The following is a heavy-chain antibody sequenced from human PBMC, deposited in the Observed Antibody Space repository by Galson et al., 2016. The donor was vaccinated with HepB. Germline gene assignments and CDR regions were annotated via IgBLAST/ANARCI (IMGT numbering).Heavy chain of an antibody. CDR1: GYTLTTHG. Sequence: SVKVSCKASGYTLTTHGISWVRRAPGQGLEWMGWISAYTGDTNYAQKVQARVTMTTDTSTSTAYMELRSLTSDDTAVYYCARSLAATAPFDYWGQGTLVTVSS. CDR2: ISAYTGDT. J-gene: IGHJ4*02. D-gene: IGHD6-13*01. V-gene: IGHV1-18*04. CDR3: ARSLAATAPFDY.